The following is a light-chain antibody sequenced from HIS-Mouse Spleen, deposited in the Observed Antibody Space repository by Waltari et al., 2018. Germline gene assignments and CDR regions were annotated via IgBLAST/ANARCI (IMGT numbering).Light chain of an antibody. Sequence: QSVLTQPPSASGTPGQRVTSSCSGSSSNIGSNTVTWYQQPPGTAPKLLIYSNNQRPSGVPDRFSGSKSGTSASLAISGLQSEDEADYYCAAWDDSLNGWVFGGGTKLTVL. V-gene: IGLV1-44*01. CDR1: SSNIGSNT. CDR3: AAWDDSLNGWV. J-gene: IGLJ3*02. CDR2: SNN.